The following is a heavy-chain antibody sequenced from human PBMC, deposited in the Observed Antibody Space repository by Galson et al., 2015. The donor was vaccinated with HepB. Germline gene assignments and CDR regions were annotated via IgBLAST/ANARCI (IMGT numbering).Heavy chain of an antibody. CDR2: MNPNSGNT. V-gene: IGHV1-8*01. Sequence: SVKVSCKASGYTFTSYDINWVRQATGQGLEWMGWMNPNSGNTGYAQKFQGRVTMTRNTSISTAYMELSSLRSEDTAVYYCARGVDWLWYFDYWGQGTLVTVSS. CDR1: GYTFTSYD. CDR3: ARGVDWLWYFDY. J-gene: IGHJ4*02. D-gene: IGHD3-9*01.